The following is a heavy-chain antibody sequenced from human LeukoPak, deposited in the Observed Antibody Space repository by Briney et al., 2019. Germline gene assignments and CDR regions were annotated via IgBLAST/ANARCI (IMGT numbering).Heavy chain of an antibody. D-gene: IGHD4-17*01. J-gene: IGHJ4*02. Sequence: GGSLRLSCAAFGFTFSDYAMNWVRQAPGRGLEWVSTISGRGDYTYYADSVKGQFTISGDNSNNTMYLQINSLRAEDTAVYFCARGYGALSGWGQGTLVTVSS. CDR2: ISGRGDYT. CDR1: GFTFSDYA. CDR3: ARGYGALSG. V-gene: IGHV3-23*01.